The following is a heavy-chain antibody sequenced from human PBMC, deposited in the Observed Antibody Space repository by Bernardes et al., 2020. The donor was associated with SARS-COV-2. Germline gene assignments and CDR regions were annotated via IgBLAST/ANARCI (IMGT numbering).Heavy chain of an antibody. D-gene: IGHD6-6*01. Sequence: GGSLRLSCAASGFTFSSYWMHWVRQAPGKGLMWVSRINTDGSTTNYADSVKGRFTISRDNAKNTLYLQMNSLRGEDTAVYYCARSLWTTSSRHNDYWGQGTLVNVSS. CDR1: GFTFSSYW. CDR3: ARSLWTTSSRHNDY. V-gene: IGHV3-74*01. CDR2: INTDGSTT. J-gene: IGHJ4*02.